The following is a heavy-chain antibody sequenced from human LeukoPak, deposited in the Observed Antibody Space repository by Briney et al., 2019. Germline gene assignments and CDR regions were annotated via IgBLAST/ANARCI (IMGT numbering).Heavy chain of an antibody. CDR3: ASDSPYYGMDV. CDR2: INSDGSAT. V-gene: IGHV3-74*01. J-gene: IGHJ6*02. Sequence: GGTLRLSCAASGFPFSSYWMHWVRQVPGKGLLWVSRINSDGSATIYADSVRGRFTISRDNAKNTLYLQMSGLRVEDTAVYHCASDSPYYGMDVWGQGTTVTVSS. CDR1: GFPFSSYW.